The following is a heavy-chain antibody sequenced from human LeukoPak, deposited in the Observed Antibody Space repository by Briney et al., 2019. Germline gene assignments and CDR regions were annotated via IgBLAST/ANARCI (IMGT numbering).Heavy chain of an antibody. CDR1: GGSISSGGYY. CDR2: IYYSGSI. D-gene: IGHD3-3*01. V-gene: IGHV4-31*03. CDR3: AGGSYGFGVVPRRNNWNYFDY. Sequence: SETLSLTCTVSGGSISSGGYYWSWIRQHPGKGLEWIGYIYYSGSIYYNPSLKSRVTISVDTSKNQFSLKLSSVTAADTAVYYCAGGSYGFGVVPRRNNWNYFDYWGQGALVTVSS. J-gene: IGHJ4*02.